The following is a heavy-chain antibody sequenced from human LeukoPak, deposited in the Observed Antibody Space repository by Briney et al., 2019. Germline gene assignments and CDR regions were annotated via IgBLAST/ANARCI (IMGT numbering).Heavy chain of an antibody. CDR1: GHTFTSYD. Sequence: ASVKVSCKASGHTFTSYDINRVRQAPGQGLEWMGWMNPNIGNTGYAQKFQGRVTITRNTSISTAYMELSSLRSEDTAVYYCARGGGYSGYDPGFGARYAFDIWGEGKTVTVSS. V-gene: IGHV1-8*03. CDR3: ARGGGYSGYDPGFGARYAFDI. D-gene: IGHD5-12*01. CDR2: MNPNIGNT. J-gene: IGHJ3*02.